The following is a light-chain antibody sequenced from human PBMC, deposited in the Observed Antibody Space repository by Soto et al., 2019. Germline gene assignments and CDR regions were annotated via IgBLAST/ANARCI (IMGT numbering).Light chain of an antibody. J-gene: IGKJ1*01. CDR1: QSLSGNY. Sequence: NVWTQSPGTLSLSPGERATISCRASQSLSGNYLAWYQQKPGQAPRVLIYRASIRATGISDRFSGSGSGTDFTLTISSLEPEDFAVYYCQHYGASPWTFGQGTKLDIK. CDR3: QHYGASPWT. V-gene: IGKV3-20*01. CDR2: RAS.